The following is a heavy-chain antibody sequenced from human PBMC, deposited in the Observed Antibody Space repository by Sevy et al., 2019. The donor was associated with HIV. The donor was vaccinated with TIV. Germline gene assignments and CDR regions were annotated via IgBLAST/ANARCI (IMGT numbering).Heavy chain of an antibody. CDR3: ATHQLFASGYLSYFDH. CDR1: GFTFSDYY. Sequence: GGSLRLSCAASGFTFSDYYISWIRQAPGKGLDWLSYISSTGTTKSYADSVKGRFTISRDNTKNSLYLQMNSLRAEDTASYYCATHQLFASGYLSYFDHWGQGILVTVSS. D-gene: IGHD3-3*01. CDR2: ISSTGTTK. J-gene: IGHJ4*02. V-gene: IGHV3-11*01.